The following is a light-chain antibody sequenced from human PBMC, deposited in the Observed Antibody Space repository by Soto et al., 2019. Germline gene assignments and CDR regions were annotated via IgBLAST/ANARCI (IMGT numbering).Light chain of an antibody. CDR3: QQRSNWPLIT. Sequence: EIVLTQSPATLSLSPGERATLSCRASQSVSSYLAWYQQKPGQAPRILIYDASNRATGIPARFSGSGSGTHFTLTISSLEPEDFAVYYGQQRSNWPLITFGQGTRLEIK. CDR2: DAS. J-gene: IGKJ5*01. V-gene: IGKV3-11*01. CDR1: QSVSSY.